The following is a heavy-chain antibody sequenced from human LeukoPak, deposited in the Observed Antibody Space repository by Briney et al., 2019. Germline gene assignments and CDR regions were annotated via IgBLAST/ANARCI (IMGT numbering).Heavy chain of an antibody. V-gene: IGHV3-74*01. D-gene: IGHD3-9*01. J-gene: IGHJ4*02. CDR3: ARDFDMGITPGNDFDF. CDR1: GFGFSKYW. CDR2: IKEDGTYT. Sequence: GGSLRLSCAASGFGFSKYWMHWVRQTPGEGLVWVARIKEDGTYTSYADSVKGRFTISRDNARSTVFLQMNSLRAEDTAVYYCARDFDMGITPGNDFDFWGQGTLVTVSS.